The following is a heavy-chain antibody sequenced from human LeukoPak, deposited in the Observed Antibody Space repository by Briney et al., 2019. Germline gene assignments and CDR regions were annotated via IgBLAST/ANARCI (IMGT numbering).Heavy chain of an antibody. CDR1: GYTFTSYG. CDR2: ISAYNGNT. CDR3: ARGLDSSGYYPLGY. V-gene: IGHV1-18*01. D-gene: IGHD3-22*01. Sequence: ASVTVSCKASGYTFTSYGISWVRQAPGQGLEWMGWISAYNGNTNYAQKLQGRVTMTTDTSTSTAYMELRSLRSDDTAVYYCARGLDSSGYYPLGYWGQGTLVTVSS. J-gene: IGHJ4*02.